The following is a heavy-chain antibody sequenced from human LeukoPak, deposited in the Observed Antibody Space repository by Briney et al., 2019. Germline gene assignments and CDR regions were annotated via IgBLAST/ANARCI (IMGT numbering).Heavy chain of an antibody. CDR2: INPNSGGT. V-gene: IGHV1-2*02. D-gene: IGHD6-19*01. CDR3: ARRTAVAGLNYYYYGMDV. CDR1: GYTFTGYY. J-gene: IGHJ6*02. Sequence: GASVKVSCKASGYTFTGYYMHWVRQAPGQGLEWMGWINPNSGGTNYAQKFQGRVTMTRDTSISTAYMELSRLRSDDTAVYYCARRTAVAGLNYYYYGMDVWGQGTTVTVSS.